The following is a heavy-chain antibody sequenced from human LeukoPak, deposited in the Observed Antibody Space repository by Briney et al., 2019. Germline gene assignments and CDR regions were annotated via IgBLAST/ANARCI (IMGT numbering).Heavy chain of an antibody. CDR3: ATLFSVVVPAEEGYFDY. CDR1: GYRFTSYW. V-gene: IGHV5-51*01. Sequence: GESLKISCKGSGYRFTSYWIGWVRQMPGKGLGWMGIIYPGDSDTRYSPSFQGQVTISADKSISTAYLQRSSLTASDTAMYSCATLFSVVVPAEEGYFDYWGQGTLVTVSS. J-gene: IGHJ4*02. CDR2: IYPGDSDT. D-gene: IGHD2-2*01.